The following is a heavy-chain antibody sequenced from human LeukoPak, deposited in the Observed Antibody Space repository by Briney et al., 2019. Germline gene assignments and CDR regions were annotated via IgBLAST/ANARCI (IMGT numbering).Heavy chain of an antibody. CDR3: ARGGYSYGLPYMDV. CDR1: GGSFSGYY. D-gene: IGHD5-18*01. CDR2: INHSGST. J-gene: IGHJ6*03. Sequence: SSETLSLTCAVSGGSFSGYYWSWIRQPPGKGLEWIGEINHSGSTNYNPSLKSRVTISVDTSKNQFSLKLSSVTAADTAVYYCARGGYSYGLPYMDVWGKGTTVTVSS. V-gene: IGHV4-34*01.